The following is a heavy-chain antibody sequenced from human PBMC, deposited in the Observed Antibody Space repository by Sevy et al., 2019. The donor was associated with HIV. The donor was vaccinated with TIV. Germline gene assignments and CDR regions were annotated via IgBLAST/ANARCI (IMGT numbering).Heavy chain of an antibody. D-gene: IGHD4-17*01. CDR3: ARGDDYGDYDKGFDY. Sequence: SETLSLTCAVSGYSISSGYYWGWIRQPPGKGLEWIGSIYHSGSTYYNPSLKSRVTISVDTSKNQFSLKLSSVTAADTAVYYCARGDDYGDYDKGFDYWGQGTLVTVSS. CDR1: GYSISSGYY. J-gene: IGHJ4*02. CDR2: IYHSGST. V-gene: IGHV4-38-2*01.